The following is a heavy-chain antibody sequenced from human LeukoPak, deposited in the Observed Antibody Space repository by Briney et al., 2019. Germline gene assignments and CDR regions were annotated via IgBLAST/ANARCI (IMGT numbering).Heavy chain of an antibody. CDR1: RFTFNYYA. Sequence: GGSLRLSCAASRFTFNYYAMHWVRQAPGKGLEWVAVISYDGNNKYYADSVKGRFTISRDNAKNTLYVQMNSLRAEDTAVYYCARDKYSYGFFDYWGQGTLVTVSS. CDR2: ISYDGNNK. CDR3: ARDKYSYGFFDY. D-gene: IGHD5-18*01. J-gene: IGHJ4*02. V-gene: IGHV3-30-3*01.